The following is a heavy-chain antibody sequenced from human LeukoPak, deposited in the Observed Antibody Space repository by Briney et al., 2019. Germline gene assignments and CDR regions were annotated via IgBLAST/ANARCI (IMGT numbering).Heavy chain of an antibody. D-gene: IGHD5-18*01. CDR1: GFTFDDYG. CDR2: INWNGGST. CDR3: ARDNRESGYGILNYYYYYMDV. J-gene: IGHJ6*03. V-gene: IGHV3-20*04. Sequence: GGSLRLSCAASGFTFDDYGMSWVRQAPGKGLEWVSGINWNGGSTGYADSVKGRFAISRDNAKNSLYLQMNSPRAEDTAVYYCARDNRESGYGILNYYYYYMDVWGKGTTVTVSS.